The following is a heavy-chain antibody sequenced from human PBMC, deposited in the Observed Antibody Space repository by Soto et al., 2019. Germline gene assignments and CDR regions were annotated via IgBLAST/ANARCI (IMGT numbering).Heavy chain of an antibody. Sequence: QVQLVQSGAEVKKPGASVKVSCKVSGYSLTELSLHWVRQAPGKGLEWMGGFVPEHGQTIYAQQFQGRVSMPDDTSTNTAYMELSSLRSDDTAVYYCATGQLGNYFDPWVQGTLVTVSS. D-gene: IGHD1-1*01. CDR3: ATGQLGNYFDP. V-gene: IGHV1-24*01. CDR1: GYSLTELS. J-gene: IGHJ5*02. CDR2: FVPEHGQT.